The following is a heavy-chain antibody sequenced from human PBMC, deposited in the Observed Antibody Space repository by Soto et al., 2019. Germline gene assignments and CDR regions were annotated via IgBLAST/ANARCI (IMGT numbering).Heavy chain of an antibody. Sequence: QVQLQQWGAGLLKPSETLSLTCAVNGESFSGYYWSWIRQPPGKGLEWIGEINQSGSASYNPSLKSRVTISADTSKNQFSLKLSSLTAADTAVYYCALYDFWSGFYAKPSGERKHPDYWGQGTLVTVSS. J-gene: IGHJ4*02. CDR2: INQSGSA. CDR1: GESFSGYY. D-gene: IGHD3-3*01. CDR3: ALYDFWSGFYAKPSGERKHPDY. V-gene: IGHV4-34*01.